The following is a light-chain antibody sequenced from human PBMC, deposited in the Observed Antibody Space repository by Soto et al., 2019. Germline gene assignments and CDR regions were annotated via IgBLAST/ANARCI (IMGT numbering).Light chain of an antibody. J-gene: IGLJ3*02. V-gene: IGLV1-40*01. CDR3: QSYDNSLSGWV. CDR2: GNI. CDR1: SSNIGTGYD. Sequence: QPVLTQPPSVSGAPGQRVTISCTGSSSNIGTGYDVHWYQQFPGTAPKLLIYGNINRPSGVPDRFSGSKSGTSASLAITGLQAEDEADYYCQSYDNSLSGWVFGGGTKVTAL.